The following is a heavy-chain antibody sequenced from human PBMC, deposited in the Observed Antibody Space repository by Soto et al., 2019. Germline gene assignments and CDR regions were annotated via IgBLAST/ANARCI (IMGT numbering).Heavy chain of an antibody. J-gene: IGHJ3*02. D-gene: IGHD6-19*01. CDR3: ARADEEAFDI. CDR1: GGSISSYY. V-gene: IGHV4-59*01. Sequence: SETLSLTFTVSGGSISSYYWSWIRQPPGKGLEWIGYIYYSGSTNYNPSLKSRVTISVDTSKNQFSLKLSSVTAADTAVYYCARADEEAFDIWGQGTMVTVSS. CDR2: IYYSGST.